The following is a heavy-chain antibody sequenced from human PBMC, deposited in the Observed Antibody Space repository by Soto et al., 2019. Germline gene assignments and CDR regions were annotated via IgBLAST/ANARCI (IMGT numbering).Heavy chain of an antibody. CDR3: ASIAAPGTTHFDF. Sequence: SETLTLACTVSDGSLGISSYCWGWIRQSPGKGLEWIGNIYYSGNTFYNPSLKSPVTISVDTSKNQFSLHLSSVTAADTAIFYCASIAAPGTTHFDFWGQGTLVTVSS. J-gene: IGHJ4*02. CDR2: IYYSGNT. D-gene: IGHD6-13*01. CDR1: DGSLGISSYC. V-gene: IGHV4-39*01.